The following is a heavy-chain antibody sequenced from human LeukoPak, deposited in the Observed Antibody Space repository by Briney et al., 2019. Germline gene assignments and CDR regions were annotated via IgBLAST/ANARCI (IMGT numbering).Heavy chain of an antibody. Sequence: SETLSLTCTVSRGSISSGDYYWSWTRQHPGEGLEWLGYIHYSGSTHYNPSLKSRVIISVDTSKSQFSLKLRSVAAADTAVYYCARSRAGFTVIYFDYWGQGTLVTVSS. CDR3: ARSRAGFTVIYFDY. CDR2: IHYSGST. CDR1: RGSISSGDYY. D-gene: IGHD4-17*01. J-gene: IGHJ4*02. V-gene: IGHV4-31*03.